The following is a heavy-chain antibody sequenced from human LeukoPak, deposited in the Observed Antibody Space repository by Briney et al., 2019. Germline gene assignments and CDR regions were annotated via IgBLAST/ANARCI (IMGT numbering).Heavy chain of an antibody. CDR2: INHSGST. Sequence: SETLSLTCAVYGGSFSGYYWSWIRQPPGKGLEWIGEINHSGSTNYNPSLKSRVTISVDTSKNQFSLKLSSVTAADTAVYYCARGLVYSYGYRVGYFDYWGQGTLVTVSS. D-gene: IGHD5-18*01. CDR3: ARGLVYSYGYRVGYFDY. CDR1: GGSFSGYY. V-gene: IGHV4-34*01. J-gene: IGHJ4*02.